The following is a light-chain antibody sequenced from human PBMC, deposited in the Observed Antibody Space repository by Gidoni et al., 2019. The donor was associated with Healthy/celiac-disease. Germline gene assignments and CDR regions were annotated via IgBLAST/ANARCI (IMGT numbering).Light chain of an antibody. V-gene: IGKV1-39*01. CDR2: AAS. Sequence: DIQMTQSPSSLSASVGDRVTITCRASQSISSYLNWYQQKPGKAPNLLIYAASSLQSGVPSRFSGGGSGTDFTITISSLQPEDFATYYCQQSYSTPYTFGQGTKLEIK. J-gene: IGKJ2*01. CDR3: QQSYSTPYT. CDR1: QSISSY.